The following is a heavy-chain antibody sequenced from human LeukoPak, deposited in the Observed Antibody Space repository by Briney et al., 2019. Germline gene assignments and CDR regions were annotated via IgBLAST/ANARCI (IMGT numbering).Heavy chain of an antibody. D-gene: IGHD3-10*01. CDR1: GASVNSAGYY. J-gene: IGHJ4*02. V-gene: IGHV4-31*03. CDR2: VYYSGTT. Sequence: PSQTLSLTCTVSGASVNSAGYYWSWIRQLSGKGLEWLGHVYYSGTTSYNPSLKSRLTISLGTSDNQFSLKLSSVTAADTAVYYCARGVVLYFGEILPHFDSWGQGSLVSVSS. CDR3: ARGVVLYFGEILPHFDS.